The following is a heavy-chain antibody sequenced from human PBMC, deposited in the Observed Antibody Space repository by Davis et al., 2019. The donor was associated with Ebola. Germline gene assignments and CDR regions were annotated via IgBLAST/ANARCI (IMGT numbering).Heavy chain of an antibody. J-gene: IGHJ4*02. CDR1: GGSISSYY. D-gene: IGHD3-22*01. CDR3: ARHFHDSSGYSDYYFDY. Sequence: PSETLSLTCTVSGGSISSYYWSWIRQPPGKGLEWIGYIYYSGSTNYNPSLKSRVTISVDTSKNQFSLKLSSVTAADTAVYYCARHFHDSSGYSDYYFDYWGQGTLVTVSS. CDR2: IYYSGST. V-gene: IGHV4-59*08.